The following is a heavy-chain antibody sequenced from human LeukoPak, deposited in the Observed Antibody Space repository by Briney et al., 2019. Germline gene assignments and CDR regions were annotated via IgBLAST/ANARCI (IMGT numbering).Heavy chain of an antibody. CDR3: AALLGYCSSTSCYSTFDY. J-gene: IGHJ4*02. V-gene: IGHV4-39*07. Sequence: PSETLSLTCTVSGDSISSSSYYWGWIRQPPGKGLEWIGSIYYSGSTYYNPSLKSRVTISVDTSKNQFSLKLSSVTAADTAVYYCAALLGYCSSTSCYSTFDYWGQGTLVTVSS. CDR1: GDSISSSSYY. CDR2: IYYSGST. D-gene: IGHD2-2*01.